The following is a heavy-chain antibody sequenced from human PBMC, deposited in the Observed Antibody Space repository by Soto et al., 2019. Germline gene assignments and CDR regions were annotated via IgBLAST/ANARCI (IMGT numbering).Heavy chain of an antibody. CDR2: ISYDGSNK. J-gene: IGHJ4*02. CDR3: ARDPKIGYSGSTQFDY. D-gene: IGHD5-12*01. Sequence: GGSLRLSCAASGFTFSSYAMHWVRQAPGKGLEWVAVISYDGSNKYYADSVKGRFTISRDNSKNTLYLQMNSLRAEDTAVYYGARDPKIGYSGSTQFDYWGQGTLVTVSS. V-gene: IGHV3-30-3*01. CDR1: GFTFSSYA.